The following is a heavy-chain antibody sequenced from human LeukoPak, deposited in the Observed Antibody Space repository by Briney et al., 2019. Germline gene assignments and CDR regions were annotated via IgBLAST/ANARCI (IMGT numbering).Heavy chain of an antibody. CDR1: GASITSRC. CDR3: ASDFTQGGGLLED. CDR2: VSSTTSP. Sequence: PSETLSLTCTVSGASITSRCWTWVRQPPGKGLEWIGYVSSTTSPTYNPSLESRVTMSLDTSKSQFSLRLASMTAADTAIYYCASDFTQGGGLLEDWGPGTLVVVSS. D-gene: IGHD3-3*01. J-gene: IGHJ4*02. V-gene: IGHV4-59*11.